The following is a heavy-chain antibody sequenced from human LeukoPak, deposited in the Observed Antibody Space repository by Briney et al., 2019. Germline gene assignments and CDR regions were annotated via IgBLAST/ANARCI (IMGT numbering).Heavy chain of an antibody. D-gene: IGHD6-13*01. Sequence: SETLSLTCTVSGGSISSYYWSWIRQPAGKGLEWIGRIYTSGSTNYNPSLKSRVTMSVDTSKNQFSLKLSSVTAADTAVYYCARGPPGYSSSWYRVWFDPWGQGTLVTVSS. J-gene: IGHJ5*02. CDR1: GGSISSYY. CDR2: IYTSGST. CDR3: ARGPPGYSSSWYRVWFDP. V-gene: IGHV4-4*07.